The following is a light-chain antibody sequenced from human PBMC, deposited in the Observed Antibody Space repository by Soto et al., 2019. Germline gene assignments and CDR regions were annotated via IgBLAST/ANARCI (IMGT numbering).Light chain of an antibody. Sequence: QSVLTQPRSVSGSPGQSVTISRTGTSSDVGGYNYVSWYQHHPGKAPKFMIYDVNKRPSGVPDRFSGSKSGDTASLTISGLQAEDEADYYCCSYAGSYTYVFGTGTKVTVL. J-gene: IGLJ1*01. CDR2: DVN. CDR3: CSYAGSYTYV. V-gene: IGLV2-11*01. CDR1: SSDVGGYNY.